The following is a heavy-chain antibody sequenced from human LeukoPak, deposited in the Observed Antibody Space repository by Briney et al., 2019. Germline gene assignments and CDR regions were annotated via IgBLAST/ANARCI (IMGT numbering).Heavy chain of an antibody. D-gene: IGHD5-24*01. CDR2: IRRKTSGGTT. V-gene: IGHV3-49*04. CDR1: GFTFGDYE. CDR3: TRVFSRDGYNSIDY. J-gene: IGHJ4*02. Sequence: GRSLRLSCTASGFTFGDYEMIWVRQAPGKGLEWVAFIRRKTSGGTTEYAASVKGRFTISRDDSKSIAYLQMNSLKAEDTAVYYCTRVFSRDGYNSIDYWGQGTLVTVSS.